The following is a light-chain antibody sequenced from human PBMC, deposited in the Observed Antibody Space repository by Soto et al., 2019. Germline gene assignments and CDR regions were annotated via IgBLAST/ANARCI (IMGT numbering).Light chain of an antibody. V-gene: IGKV3-15*01. CDR1: QSVSSN. CDR2: VAS. J-gene: IGKJ4*01. Sequence: EVVMTQSPVTLSLSPGERATLSCRASQSVSSNLAWYQQKPGQAPRLLIYVASTRATGIPARFSGSGSGTEFTLTISSLQSEDSAVYYCQQYTNWPRTFGGGTKVDIK. CDR3: QQYTNWPRT.